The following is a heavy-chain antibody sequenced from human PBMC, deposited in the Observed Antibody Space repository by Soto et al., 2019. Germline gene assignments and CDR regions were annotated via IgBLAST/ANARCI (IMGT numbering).Heavy chain of an antibody. CDR1: GFTFAGYA. CDR3: AKDRGSGNYGVLKDFEY. Sequence: EVQLLESGGGLVQPGGSLRLSCKSSGFTFAGYAINWVRQAPGKGLEWVSAMSGSGAKTFYADSVKGRFTISRDNSKNTVYLQMNSLRGDDTAIYFCAKDRGSGNYGVLKDFEYWGQGTLVTVSS. J-gene: IGHJ4*02. V-gene: IGHV3-23*01. D-gene: IGHD1-26*01. CDR2: MSGSGAKT.